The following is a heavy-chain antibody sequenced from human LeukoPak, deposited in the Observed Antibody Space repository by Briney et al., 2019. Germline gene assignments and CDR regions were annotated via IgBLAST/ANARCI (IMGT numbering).Heavy chain of an antibody. CDR1: GHTFTSYG. V-gene: IGHV1-18*01. CDR2: INAYNGNT. CDR3: ARGNLRYFDWLPQANWFDP. D-gene: IGHD3-9*01. Sequence: GASVKVSCKASGHTFTSYGISWVRQAPGQGLEWMGWINAYNGNTNYAQKLQGRVTMTTDKSTSTVYMELKSLRSDDTAVYYCARGNLRYFDWLPQANWFDPWGQGTLVTVSS. J-gene: IGHJ5*02.